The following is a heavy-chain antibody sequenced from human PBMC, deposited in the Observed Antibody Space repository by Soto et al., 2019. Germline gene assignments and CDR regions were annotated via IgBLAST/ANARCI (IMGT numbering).Heavy chain of an antibody. CDR2: IKQDGSEK. J-gene: IGHJ6*03. Sequence: PGGSLRLSCAASGFTFSSYWMSWVRQAPGKGLEWVANIKQDGSEKYYVDSVKGRFTISRDNAKNSLYLQMNSLRAEDTAVYYCARDAVTGYDFWSGYYSAYMDVWGKGTTVTVSS. CDR1: GFTFSSYW. D-gene: IGHD3-3*01. V-gene: IGHV3-7*01. CDR3: ARDAVTGYDFWSGYYSAYMDV.